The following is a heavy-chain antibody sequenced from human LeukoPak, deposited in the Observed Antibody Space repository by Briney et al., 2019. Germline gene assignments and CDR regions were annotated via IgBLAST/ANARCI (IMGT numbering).Heavy chain of an antibody. Sequence: SETLSLTCTVSGRSISSSDYYWSWIRQPPGKGLEWIGYIYYSGTTYYNPSLKSRVTISVDTSKNQFSLKLSSVTAADTAVYYCARVENYGEFDYWGQGTLVTVSS. D-gene: IGHD1-7*01. J-gene: IGHJ4*02. CDR3: ARVENYGEFDY. CDR1: GRSISSSDYY. CDR2: IYYSGTT. V-gene: IGHV4-30-4*01.